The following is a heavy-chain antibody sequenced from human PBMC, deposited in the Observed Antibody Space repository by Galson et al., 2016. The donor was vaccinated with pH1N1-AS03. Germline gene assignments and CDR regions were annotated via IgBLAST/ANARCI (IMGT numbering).Heavy chain of an antibody. CDR3: ARETIRAGVFDL. D-gene: IGHD3-10*01. CDR1: GFTFSSHS. CDR2: ISYHGNNK. J-gene: IGHJ3*01. Sequence: SLRLSCAASGFTFSSHSMHWARQAPDEGLEWVAGISYHGNNKFYAHSVKGRFTISRDSLQNTLDLQMNSLSAEDSAVYFCARETIRAGVFDLWGRGTVVTVSS. V-gene: IGHV3-30-3*01.